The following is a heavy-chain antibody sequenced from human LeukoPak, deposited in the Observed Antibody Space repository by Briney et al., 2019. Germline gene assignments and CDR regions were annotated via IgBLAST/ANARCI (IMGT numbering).Heavy chain of an antibody. Sequence: GGSLRLSCAASGFTLSSYAMSWVRQAPGKGLEWVSAISGSGGSTYYADSVKGRFAISRDNSKNTLYLQMNSLRAEDTAVYYCAKVGNRVVDSSAWYPAGYWGQGTLVTVSS. CDR1: GFTLSSYA. CDR3: AKVGNRVVDSSAWYPAGY. J-gene: IGHJ4*02. CDR2: ISGSGGST. D-gene: IGHD6-19*01. V-gene: IGHV3-23*01.